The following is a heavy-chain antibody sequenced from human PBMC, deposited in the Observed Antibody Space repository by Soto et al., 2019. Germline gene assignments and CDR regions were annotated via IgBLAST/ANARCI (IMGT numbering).Heavy chain of an antibody. D-gene: IGHD1-26*01. CDR2: IYYSGST. Sequence: PSETLSLTCTVSGGSISSGGYYWSWIRQHPGKGLEWIGYIYYSGSTYFNPSLKSRLTISVDTSKNQFSLQLSSVTAADTAVYYCATAIGSYSLEFFQDWGQGTLVTVSS. CDR1: GGSISSGGYY. CDR3: ATAIGSYSLEFFQD. V-gene: IGHV4-31*03. J-gene: IGHJ1*01.